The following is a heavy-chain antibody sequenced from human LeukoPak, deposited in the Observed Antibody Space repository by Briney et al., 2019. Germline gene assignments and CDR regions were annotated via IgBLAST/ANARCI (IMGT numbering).Heavy chain of an antibody. D-gene: IGHD3-10*01. J-gene: IGHJ3*02. Sequence: GASVTVSCKASGYTFTGYYMHWVRQAPGQGLEWMGWINPNSGDTNYAQKFQGRVTMTRDTSISTAYMELSRLTSDDTAVFYCARGRLGSGSQYDAFDIWGQGTMVTVSS. CDR3: ARGRLGSGSQYDAFDI. CDR2: INPNSGDT. CDR1: GYTFTGYY. V-gene: IGHV1-2*02.